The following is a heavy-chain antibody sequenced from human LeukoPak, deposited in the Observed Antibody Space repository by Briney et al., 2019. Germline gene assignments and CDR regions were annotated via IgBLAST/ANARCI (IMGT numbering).Heavy chain of an antibody. CDR2: ISTYKGNT. J-gene: IGHJ4*02. CDR3: ARESRSSIDY. V-gene: IGHV1-18*01. CDR1: GYNFTTYG. D-gene: IGHD6-6*01. Sequence: ASVKVSCKPSGYNFTTYGITWVRQAPGLGFEWVGWISTYKGNTNYAQRLQGRVTMTRDTSTSTVYMELRSLRSDGTAIYYCARESRSSIDYWGQGSLVIVSS.